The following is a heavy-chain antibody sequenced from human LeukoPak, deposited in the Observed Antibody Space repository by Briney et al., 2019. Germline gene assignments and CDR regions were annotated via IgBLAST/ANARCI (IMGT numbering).Heavy chain of an antibody. CDR1: GFTLSSYA. V-gene: IGHV3-23*01. Sequence: GGSLRLSCAASGFTLSSYAMSWVRQAPGKGLEWVSAISDTGNTYHADSVKGRFTISRDSSKNTLFLQMNRLRPEDAAVYYCARESRTAVTTRPLDYWGQGTLVTVSS. D-gene: IGHD4-17*01. CDR3: ARESRTAVTTRPLDY. CDR2: ISDTGNT. J-gene: IGHJ4*02.